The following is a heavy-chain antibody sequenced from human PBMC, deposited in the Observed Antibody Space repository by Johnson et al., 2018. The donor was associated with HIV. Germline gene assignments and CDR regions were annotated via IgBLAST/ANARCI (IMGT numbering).Heavy chain of an antibody. Sequence: VQLVESGGGVVRPGRSLRLSCAASGFTFSTYAMHWVRQAPGKGLEWVALISYDGSETSYVDSVKGRFTSSRDNAENSLYLQMTSLRAEDTAMYYCARARSGAFDIWGQGTMVTVSS. CDR1: GFTFSTYA. CDR3: ARARSGAFDI. J-gene: IGHJ3*02. V-gene: IGHV3-30*04. CDR2: ISYDGSET. D-gene: IGHD3-3*01.